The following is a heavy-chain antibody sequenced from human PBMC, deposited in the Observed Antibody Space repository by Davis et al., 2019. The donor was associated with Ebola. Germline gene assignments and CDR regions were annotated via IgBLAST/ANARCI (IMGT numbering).Heavy chain of an antibody. Sequence: GESLKISCAASGFTFSSYAMHWVRQAPGKGLEWVAVISYDGSNKYYADSVKGRFTISRDNSKNTLYLQMNSLRTEDTAVYFCASFWFGDLPHYYGMDVWGKGTTVTVSS. D-gene: IGHD3-10*01. CDR2: ISYDGSNK. CDR3: ASFWFGDLPHYYGMDV. J-gene: IGHJ6*04. V-gene: IGHV3-30-3*01. CDR1: GFTFSSYA.